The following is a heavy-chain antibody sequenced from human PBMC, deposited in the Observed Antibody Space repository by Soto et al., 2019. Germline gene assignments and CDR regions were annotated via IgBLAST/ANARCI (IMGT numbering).Heavy chain of an antibody. V-gene: IGHV1-18*01. J-gene: IGHJ4*02. Sequence: EASVKVSCKAAGYTFTSYGFSWVRQAPGQGLEWMGWISTYNGDTHYAQNLQGRVTMTTDTSTSTAYMELRSLRSDDTAVYYCARSNGIAAAGPPFDYWGQGTLVTVSS. CDR2: ISTYNGDT. D-gene: IGHD6-13*01. CDR3: ARSNGIAAAGPPFDY. CDR1: GYTFTSYG.